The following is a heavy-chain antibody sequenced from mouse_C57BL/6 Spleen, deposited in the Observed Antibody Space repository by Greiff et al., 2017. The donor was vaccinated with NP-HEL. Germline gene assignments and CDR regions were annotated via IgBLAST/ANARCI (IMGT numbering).Heavy chain of an antibody. J-gene: IGHJ2*01. CDR2: IDPEDGET. Sequence: EVKLQESGAELVKPGASVKLSCTASGFNIKDYYMHWVKQRTEQGLEWIGRIDPEDGETKYAPKFQGKATITADTSSNTAYLQLSSLTSEDTAVYYCAHSNYEYYFDYWGQGTTRTVSS. V-gene: IGHV14-2*01. CDR1: GFNIKDYY. D-gene: IGHD2-5*01. CDR3: AHSNYEYYFDY.